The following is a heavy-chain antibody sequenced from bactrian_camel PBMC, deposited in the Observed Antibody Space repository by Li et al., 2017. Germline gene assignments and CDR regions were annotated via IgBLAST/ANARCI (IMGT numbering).Heavy chain of an antibody. CDR3: AARTSWSCTSGAEDFGH. CDR1: GYMQSSYC. D-gene: IGHD2*01. Sequence: HVQLVESGGGSALAGGSVRLSCAASGYMQSSYCMAWFRQAPGKEREGLATIKSVGSTSYADSVKGRFTISKDKAKNTLYLQMNSLKPEDTAMYYCAARTSWSCTSGAEDFGHWGQGTQVTVS. V-gene: IGHV3S26*01. CDR2: IKSVGST. J-gene: IGHJ4*01.